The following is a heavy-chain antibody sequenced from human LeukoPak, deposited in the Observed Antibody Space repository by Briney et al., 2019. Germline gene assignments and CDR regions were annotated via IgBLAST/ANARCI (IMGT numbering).Heavy chain of an antibody. CDR3: AKMAGQQLGDYYMDV. J-gene: IGHJ6*03. D-gene: IGHD6-13*01. CDR1: GFTFSNFS. Sequence: GGSLRLSCGASGFTFSNFSMTWVRQAPGRGLEWVSALSGSGFNTYYADSVKGRFTISRDNSKNTLYLQMDSLRAEDTAVYYCAKMAGQQLGDYYMDVWGKGTTLTVSS. CDR2: LSGSGFNT. V-gene: IGHV3-23*01.